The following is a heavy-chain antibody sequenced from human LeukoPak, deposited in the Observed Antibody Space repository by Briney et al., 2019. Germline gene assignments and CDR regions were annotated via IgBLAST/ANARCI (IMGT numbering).Heavy chain of an antibody. CDR2: IKSKTDGGTT. V-gene: IGHV3-15*01. CDR3: TTVAVVVAAGYRLFDP. Sequence: GGSLRLSCAASGFTFSDAWMSWVRQAPGKGLEWVGRIKSKTDGGTTDYAAPVKGRFTISRDDSKNTLYLQMNSLKTEDTAVYYCTTVAVVVAAGYRLFDPWGQGTLVTVSS. D-gene: IGHD2-15*01. J-gene: IGHJ5*02. CDR1: GFTFSDAW.